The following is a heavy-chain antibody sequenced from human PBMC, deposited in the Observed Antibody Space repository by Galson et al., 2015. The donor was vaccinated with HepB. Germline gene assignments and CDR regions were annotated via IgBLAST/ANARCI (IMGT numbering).Heavy chain of an antibody. V-gene: IGHV3-48*02. CDR2: ISSETTTI. CDR3: ARDIRPTDYYYYGMAF. J-gene: IGHJ6*02. CDR1: GFTFGKFA. Sequence: SLRLSCAASGFTFGKFAMNWVRQPPGKGLEWVSYISSETTTIYYTDSVKGRFTISRDNAKNSLSLQMNSLRDEDTAVYYCARDIRPTDYYYYGMAFWGQGTTVAVSS.